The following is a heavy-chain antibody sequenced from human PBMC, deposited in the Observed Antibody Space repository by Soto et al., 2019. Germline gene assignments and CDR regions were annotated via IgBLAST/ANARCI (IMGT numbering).Heavy chain of an antibody. CDR2: IIPIFGTA. CDR3: AAAFLESLSPFDY. J-gene: IGHJ4*02. V-gene: IGHV1-69*06. CDR1: GGTFSSYA. Sequence: ASVKVSCKASGGTFSSYAISWVRQAPGQGLEWMGGIIPIFGTANYAQKFQGRVTITADKSTSTAYMELSSLRSEDTAVYYCAAAFLESLSPFDYWGQGTLVTVSS. D-gene: IGHD3-3*01.